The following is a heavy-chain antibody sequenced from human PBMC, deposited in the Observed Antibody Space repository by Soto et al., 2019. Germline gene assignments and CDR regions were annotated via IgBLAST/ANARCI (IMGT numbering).Heavy chain of an antibody. CDR2: ITHTGGT. Sequence: SETLSLTCAVYGGSVNGYYWNWIRQPPGKGLEWIGEITHTGGTHYNPSLKSRVTMSVDTSKNQFSLRLSSVTAADTAIYYCATRITVFGLLIPPFDPWGQGTQVTVSS. D-gene: IGHD3-3*01. V-gene: IGHV4-34*01. J-gene: IGHJ5*02. CDR1: GGSVNGYY. CDR3: ATRITVFGLLIPPFDP.